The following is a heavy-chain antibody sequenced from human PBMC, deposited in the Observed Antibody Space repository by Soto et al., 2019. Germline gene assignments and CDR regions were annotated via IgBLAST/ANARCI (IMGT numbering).Heavy chain of an antibody. V-gene: IGHV3-21*01. CDR2: ISSTTNYI. Sequence: GGSLRLSCAASGFTFTRYSMNWVRQAPGKGLEWVSSISSTTNYIYYADSMKGRFTVSRDNAKNSVYLEMNSLSAEDTALYYCARESEDLTSNFDYWGQGTLVTV. CDR1: GFTFTRYS. J-gene: IGHJ4*02. CDR3: ARESEDLTSNFDY.